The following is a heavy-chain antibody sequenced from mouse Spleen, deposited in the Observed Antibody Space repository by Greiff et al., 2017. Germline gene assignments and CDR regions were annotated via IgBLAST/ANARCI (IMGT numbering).Heavy chain of an antibody. CDR3: TRDPRLDFFDY. J-gene: IGHJ2*01. CDR2: ISSGGDYI. V-gene: IGHV5-9-1*02. CDR1: GFTFSSYA. Sequence: VQLKESGEGLVKPGGSLKLSCAASGFTFSSYAMSWVRQTPEKRLEWVAYISSGGDYIYYADTVKGRFTISRDNARNTLYLQMSSLKSEDTAMYYCTRDPRLDFFDYWGQGTTLTVSS.